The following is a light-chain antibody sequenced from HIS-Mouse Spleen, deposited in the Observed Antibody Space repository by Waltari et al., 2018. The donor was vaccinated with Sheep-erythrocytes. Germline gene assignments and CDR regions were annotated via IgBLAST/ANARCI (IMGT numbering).Light chain of an antibody. V-gene: IGLV2-11*01. J-gene: IGLJ1*01. Sequence: QSALTQPRSVSGSPGQSVTISCPGTSSAVGGYNYVSGYQQHPGKAPKLMIYDVSKRPSGVPDRFSGSKSGNTASLTISGLQAEDEADYYCCSYAGSYNHVFATGTKVTVL. CDR1: SSAVGGYNY. CDR3: CSYAGSYNHV. CDR2: DVS.